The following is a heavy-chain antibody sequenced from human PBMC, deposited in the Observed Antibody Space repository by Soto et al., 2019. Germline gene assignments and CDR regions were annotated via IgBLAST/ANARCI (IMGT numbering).Heavy chain of an antibody. CDR1: GYTFTNYG. CDR3: AIVSGSGWDAWGY. D-gene: IGHD6-19*01. J-gene: IGHJ4*02. V-gene: IGHV1-18*01. CDR2: INTYNGNT. Sequence: QVQLVQSGTEVKRPGASVKVYFKASGYTFTNYGISWLRQAPGQGLQWMGWINTYNGNTNYAQKLQGRVSLTTDSSTSTASMELRSLRSDDRAGYYCAIVSGSGWDAWGYWGQGTLVSVSS.